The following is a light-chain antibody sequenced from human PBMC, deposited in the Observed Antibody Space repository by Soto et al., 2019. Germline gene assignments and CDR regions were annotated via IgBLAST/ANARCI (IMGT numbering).Light chain of an antibody. CDR1: QGISSA. CDR3: QQFNSYLT. CDR2: DAS. V-gene: IGKV1-13*02. J-gene: IGKJ4*01. Sequence: AIQLTQSPSSLSASIGDRVTITCRASQGISSALAWYQQQPGKAPKLLIYDASSLESAVPSRFSGSGSGTDFTLTISSPQPEDFATSYCQQFNSYLTFGGGTKVEIK.